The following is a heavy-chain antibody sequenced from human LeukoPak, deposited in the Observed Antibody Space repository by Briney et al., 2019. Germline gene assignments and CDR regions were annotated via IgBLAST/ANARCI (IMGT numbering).Heavy chain of an antibody. CDR2: IYTSGTT. J-gene: IGHJ4*02. Sequence: PSETLSLTCTVSTGSINSYYWGWVRQPAGKGLEWIGRIYTSGTTNYSPSLKSRLSMSVDTSKNQFSLRLRSVTAADTAVYCCGRQGYTASYYFLDYWSQGTLVTVSS. CDR3: GRQGYTASYYFLDY. V-gene: IGHV4-4*07. D-gene: IGHD1-26*01. CDR1: TGSINSYY.